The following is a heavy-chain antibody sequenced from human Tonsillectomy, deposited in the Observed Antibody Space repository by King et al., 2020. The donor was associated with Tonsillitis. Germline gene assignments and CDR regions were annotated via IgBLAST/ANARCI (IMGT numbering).Heavy chain of an antibody. J-gene: IGHJ6*02. CDR2: IIGSGGRT. CDR3: AKEIPAPLEEWLGPHYYHGMDV. Sequence: VQLVESGGGLVQPGGSLRLSCAASGFTFSSYAMTWVRQAPGKGREGVSAIIGSGGRTYYADSVKGRFTISRDNSKNTLYLQMNSLRAGDTAVYYCAKEIPAPLEEWLGPHYYHGMDVWGQGTTVTVSS. CDR1: GFTFSSYA. D-gene: IGHD3-16*01. V-gene: IGHV3-23*04.